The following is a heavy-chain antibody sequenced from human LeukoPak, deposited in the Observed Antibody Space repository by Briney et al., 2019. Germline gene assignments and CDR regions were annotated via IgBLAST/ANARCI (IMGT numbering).Heavy chain of an antibody. CDR3: AREAWGVAATGEEAFDI. V-gene: IGHV4-59*12. J-gene: IGHJ3*02. Sequence: PSGTLSLTCTVSGGSIRSYYWSWIRQPPGKGLEWIGYIYYSGSTNNNPSLKSRVTISLDTSKNQFSLMLNSVTAADTAVYYCAREAWGVAATGEEAFDIWGQGTMVTVSS. CDR1: GGSIRSYY. D-gene: IGHD6-13*01. CDR2: IYYSGST.